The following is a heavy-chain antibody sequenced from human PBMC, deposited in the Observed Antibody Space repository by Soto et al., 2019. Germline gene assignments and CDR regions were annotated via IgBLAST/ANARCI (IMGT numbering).Heavy chain of an antibody. J-gene: IGHJ4*02. CDR1: GYTFTNYD. Sequence: QVQLVQSGTEVKKPGASVKVCGRASGYTFTNYDINWVRQAPGQGLEWMGWMNPYNGNTGYAQNFQGRVTLTTNTSITTAYMELSSLRSDDTAVYYCARGAGDRGYFDSWGQGALVTVSS. CDR2: MNPYNGNT. CDR3: ARGAGDRGYFDS. V-gene: IGHV1-8*01. D-gene: IGHD3-10*01.